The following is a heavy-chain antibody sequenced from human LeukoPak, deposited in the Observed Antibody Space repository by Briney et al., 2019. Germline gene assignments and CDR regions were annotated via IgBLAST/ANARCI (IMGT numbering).Heavy chain of an antibody. Sequence: ASVKVSCKASGYTFTGYYMHWVRQAPGQGLEWMGWINPNSGGTNYAQKFQGRVTMTRDTSISTAYMELSRLRSDDTAVYYCARDLPVYYDSSGPDYWGQGTLVTVSS. CDR1: GYTFTGYY. V-gene: IGHV1-2*02. J-gene: IGHJ4*02. CDR2: INPNSGGT. CDR3: ARDLPVYYDSSGPDY. D-gene: IGHD3-22*01.